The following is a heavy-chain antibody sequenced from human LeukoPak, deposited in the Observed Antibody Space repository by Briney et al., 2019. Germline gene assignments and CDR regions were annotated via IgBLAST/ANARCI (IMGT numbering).Heavy chain of an antibody. CDR2: TYYTSKWNN. Sequence: SQTLSLTCGISGDSVFRDDVAWNWLRQSPSRGLEWLGRTYYTSKWNNDYAGSVKSRATINLDTAKNQLSLQLDSVTPEDSAVYFCARGIFSALDFWGQGTLVTVS. J-gene: IGHJ4*02. CDR1: GDSVFRDDVA. D-gene: IGHD3-3*02. V-gene: IGHV6-1*01. CDR3: ARGIFSALDF.